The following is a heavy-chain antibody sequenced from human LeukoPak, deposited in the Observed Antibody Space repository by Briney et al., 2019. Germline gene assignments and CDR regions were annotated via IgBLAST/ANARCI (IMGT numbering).Heavy chain of an antibody. D-gene: IGHD2-2*01. V-gene: IGHV4-39*01. CDR2: IYYSGST. CDR3: ARQLGCCSSTSCYADKVDY. CDR1: GGSISSSSYY. Sequence: SETLSLTCTVSGGSISSSSYYWGWIRQPPGKGLEWIGSIYYSGSTYYNPSLKSRVTISVDTSKNQFSLKLSSVTAADTAVYYCARQLGCCSSTSCYADKVDYWGQGTLVTVSS. J-gene: IGHJ4*02.